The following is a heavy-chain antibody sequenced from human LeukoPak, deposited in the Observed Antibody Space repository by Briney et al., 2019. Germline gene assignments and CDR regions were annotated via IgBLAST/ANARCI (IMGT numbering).Heavy chain of an antibody. CDR1: GFTFSSYG. V-gene: IGHV3-30*18. D-gene: IGHD1-26*01. CDR3: AKGEAD. Sequence: GRSLRLSCAASGFTFSSYGMHWVRQAPGKGLEWVAVISYDGSNKYYADSVKGRFTISRDNSKNTLYLQMNSLRAEDTAVYYCAKGEADWGRGTLVTVSS. CDR2: ISYDGSNK. J-gene: IGHJ4*02.